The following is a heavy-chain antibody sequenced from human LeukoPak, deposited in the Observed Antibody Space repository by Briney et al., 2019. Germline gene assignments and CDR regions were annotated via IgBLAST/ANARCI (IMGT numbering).Heavy chain of an antibody. D-gene: IGHD3-10*01. V-gene: IGHV3-74*01. CDR1: GLTFSSYW. J-gene: IGHJ4*02. Sequence: GGSLRLSCAASGLTFSSYWMYWVRQAPGKGLVWVSHINSDGSSTNYADSVKGRFTISRDNARNTLYLQMNSLRAEDTAVYYCALVRGGREGEFDYWGQGTLVAVSS. CDR3: ALVRGGREGEFDY. CDR2: INSDGSST.